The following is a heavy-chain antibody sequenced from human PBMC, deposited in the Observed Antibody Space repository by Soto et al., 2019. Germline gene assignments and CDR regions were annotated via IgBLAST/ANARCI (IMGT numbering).Heavy chain of an antibody. CDR3: ATDNCSGGSCYPVSGY. CDR2: FDPEDGET. V-gene: IGHV1-24*01. J-gene: IGHJ4*02. Sequence: QVQLVQSGAEVKKPGASVKVSCKVFGYTLTELSMHWVRQAPGKGLEWMGGFDPEDGETIYAQKFQGRVTMTEDTSTDTAYMELSSLRSEDTAVYYCATDNCSGGSCYPVSGYWGQGTLVTVSS. CDR1: GYTLTELS. D-gene: IGHD2-15*01.